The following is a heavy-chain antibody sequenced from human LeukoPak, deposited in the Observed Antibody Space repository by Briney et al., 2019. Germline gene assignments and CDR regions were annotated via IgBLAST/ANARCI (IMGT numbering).Heavy chain of an antibody. Sequence: PRGSPRLSCAASGFTFSDYYMSWIRQAPGKGLEWVSYISSSGSTIYYADSVKGRFTISRGNAKNSLYLQMNSLRAEDTAVYYCARAGVSSIAAAGAYYYYGMDVWGQGTTVTVSS. CDR3: ARAGVSSIAAAGAYYYYGMDV. CDR1: GFTFSDYY. V-gene: IGHV3-11*01. D-gene: IGHD6-13*01. CDR2: ISSSGSTI. J-gene: IGHJ6*02.